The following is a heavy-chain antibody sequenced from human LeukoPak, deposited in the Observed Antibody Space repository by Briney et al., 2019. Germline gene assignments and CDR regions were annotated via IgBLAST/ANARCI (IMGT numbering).Heavy chain of an antibody. V-gene: IGHV4-59*01. Sequence: PSETLSLTCTVSGGSISNYYWSWIRQPPGKGLEWIWYIYYSGGTNYNPSFKSRVTISSDTSKNQFSLKLTSMTAADRSVYYCATAGYSGGNPFEYWGQGTLVTVSS. D-gene: IGHD2-15*01. CDR1: GGSISNYY. CDR2: IYYSGGT. J-gene: IGHJ4*02. CDR3: ATAGYSGGNPFEY.